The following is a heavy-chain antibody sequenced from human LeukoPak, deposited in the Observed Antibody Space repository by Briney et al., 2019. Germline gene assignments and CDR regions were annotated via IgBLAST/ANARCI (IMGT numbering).Heavy chain of an antibody. V-gene: IGHV1-69*04. Sequence: ASVKVSCKASGGTFSSYAISWMRQAPGQGLEWMGRIIPILGIANYAQKFQGRVTITADKSTSTAYMELSSLRSEDTAVYYCAREKRWLQSNFDYWGQGTLVTVSS. CDR1: GGTFSSYA. CDR3: AREKRWLQSNFDY. J-gene: IGHJ4*02. CDR2: IIPILGIA. D-gene: IGHD5-24*01.